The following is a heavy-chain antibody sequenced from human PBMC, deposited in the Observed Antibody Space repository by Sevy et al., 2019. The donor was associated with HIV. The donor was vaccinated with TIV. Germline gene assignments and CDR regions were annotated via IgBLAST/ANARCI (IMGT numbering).Heavy chain of an antibody. V-gene: IGHV1-46*01. D-gene: IGHD3-10*01. CDR1: GYTFTSYY. CDR3: ARVAEGYYGSGSTEYYYGMDV. J-gene: IGHJ6*02. Sequence: ASVKVSCKASGYTFTSYYMHWVRQAPGQGLEWMGIINPSGGSTSYAQKFQGRVTMTRDTSTSTVYMELGSLRSEDTAVYYCARVAEGYYGSGSTEYYYGMDVWGQGTTVTVSS. CDR2: INPSGGST.